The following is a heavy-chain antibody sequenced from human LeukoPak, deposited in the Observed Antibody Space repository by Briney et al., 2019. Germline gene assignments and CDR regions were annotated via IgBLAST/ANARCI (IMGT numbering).Heavy chain of an antibody. V-gene: IGHV3-30*02. D-gene: IGHD1-26*01. CDR3: AKALSKWELLTPFDY. CDR1: GFTFSSYG. Sequence: PGGSLRLSCAASGFTFSSYGMHWVRQAPGKGLEWVAFIRYDGSNKYYADSVKGRFTISRDNSKNTLYLQMNSLRAEDTAVYYCAKALSKWELLTPFDYWGQGTLVTVSS. J-gene: IGHJ4*02. CDR2: IRYDGSNK.